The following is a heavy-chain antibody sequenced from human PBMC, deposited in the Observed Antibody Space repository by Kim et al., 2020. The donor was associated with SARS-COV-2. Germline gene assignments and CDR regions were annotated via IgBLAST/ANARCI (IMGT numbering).Heavy chain of an antibody. Sequence: PVQGRFTISRDNSKNTLYLQMTSLIAEDTAVYYCAKDPFYDFWSGYYFDYWGQGTLVTVSS. CDR3: AKDPFYDFWSGYYFDY. J-gene: IGHJ4*02. D-gene: IGHD3-3*01. V-gene: IGHV3-23*01.